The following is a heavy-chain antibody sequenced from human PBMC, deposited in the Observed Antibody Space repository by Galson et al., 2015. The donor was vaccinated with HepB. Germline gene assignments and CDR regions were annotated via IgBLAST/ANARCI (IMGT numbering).Heavy chain of an antibody. CDR1: GFTVSSNY. CDR3: ARGGLYYFSSGCYGQT. V-gene: IGHV3-53*04. CDR2: IYSGGSP. J-gene: IGHJ5*02. Sequence: SLRLACAASGFTVSSNYMSWVRQAPGKGLERVSAIYSGGSPYYADSVKGRFTISRHNSKNTLYLQMNSLRAEDTAVYYCARGGLYYFSSGCYGQTWGQGTLVTVSS. D-gene: IGHD3-10*01.